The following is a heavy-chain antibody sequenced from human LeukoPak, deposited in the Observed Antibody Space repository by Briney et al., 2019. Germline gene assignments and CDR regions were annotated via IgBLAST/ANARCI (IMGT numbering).Heavy chain of an antibody. CDR3: VRNWGYFDY. CDR2: IKEDGSEK. Sequence: TGGSLRLSCAASGFILRSYWMNWVRQAPGKGLEWVANIKEDGSEKYYVDSVKGRFTISRDNAKTSLYLQMNSLRGEDTAVYYCVRNWGYFDYWGQGTLVTVSS. V-gene: IGHV3-7*05. D-gene: IGHD7-27*01. J-gene: IGHJ4*02. CDR1: GFILRSYW.